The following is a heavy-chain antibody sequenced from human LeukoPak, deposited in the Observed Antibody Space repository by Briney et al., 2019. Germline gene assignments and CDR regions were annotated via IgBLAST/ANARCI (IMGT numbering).Heavy chain of an antibody. Sequence: GGSLRLSCAASGFTFSSYWMSWVRQAPGKGLEWVAVISYDGSHKDYADSVKGRFTMSRDNSKNTLYLQMNSLRAEDTAVYHCARGARKGDDYGGFFDNWGQGILVTVSS. CDR3: ARGARKGDDYGGFFDN. CDR2: ISYDGSHK. V-gene: IGHV3-30*03. D-gene: IGHD4-23*01. CDR1: GFTFSSYW. J-gene: IGHJ4*02.